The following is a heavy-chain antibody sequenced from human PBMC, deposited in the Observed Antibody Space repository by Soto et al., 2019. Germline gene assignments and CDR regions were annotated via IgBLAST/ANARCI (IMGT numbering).Heavy chain of an antibody. Sequence: QVQLVQSGAEVKKPGASVKVSCKASGYTFTGYYMHWVRQAPGQGLEWMGWINPNSGGTNYAQKFQGWVTMTRDTSISPAYMELSRLRSDDTAVYYCARAVAENYYYYYYMDVWGKGTTVTVSS. CDR3: ARAVAENYYYYYYMDV. CDR1: GYTFTGYY. J-gene: IGHJ6*03. D-gene: IGHD6-19*01. V-gene: IGHV1-2*04. CDR2: INPNSGGT.